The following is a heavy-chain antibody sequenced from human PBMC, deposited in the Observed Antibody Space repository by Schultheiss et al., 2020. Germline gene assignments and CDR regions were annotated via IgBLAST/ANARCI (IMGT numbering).Heavy chain of an antibody. J-gene: IGHJ4*02. D-gene: IGHD4-17*01. CDR1: GFTFSSYA. CDR2: ISYDGSNK. V-gene: IGHV3-30-3*01. Sequence: GGSLRLSCAASGFTFSSYAMHWVRQAPGKGLEWVAVISYDGSNKYYADSVKGRFTISRDNSKNTLYLQMNSLRAEDTAVYYCARDLSTTVILYCFDYWGQGTLVTVSS. CDR3: ARDLSTTVILYCFDY.